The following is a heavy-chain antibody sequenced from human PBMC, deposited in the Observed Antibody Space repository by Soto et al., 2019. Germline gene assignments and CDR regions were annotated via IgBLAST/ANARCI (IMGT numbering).Heavy chain of an antibody. Sequence: EVQLVESGGGLVQPGGSLRLSCAASGFTCSSYWMSWVRQAPGKGLEWVANLKQDGSEKYYVDSVKGRFTISRDNAKNSLYLQMNSLRAEDTAVYYCARDLASEYRSSPAIDYWGQGTLVTVSS. V-gene: IGHV3-7*01. J-gene: IGHJ4*02. CDR2: LKQDGSEK. CDR3: ARDLASEYRSSPAIDY. CDR1: GFTCSSYW. D-gene: IGHD6-6*01.